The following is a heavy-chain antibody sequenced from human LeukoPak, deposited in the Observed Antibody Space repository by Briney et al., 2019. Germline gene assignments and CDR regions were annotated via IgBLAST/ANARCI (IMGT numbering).Heavy chain of an antibody. CDR1: GFTFSDYY. CDR2: ISWNSGSI. V-gene: IGHV3-9*01. D-gene: IGHD6-13*01. CDR3: AKAHSSSWN. Sequence: PGGSLRLSCAASGFTFSDYYMSRIRQAPGKGLEWVSGISWNSGSIGYADSVKGRFTISRDNAKNSLYLQMNSLRAEDAALYYCAKAHSSSWNWGQGTLVTVSS. J-gene: IGHJ4*02.